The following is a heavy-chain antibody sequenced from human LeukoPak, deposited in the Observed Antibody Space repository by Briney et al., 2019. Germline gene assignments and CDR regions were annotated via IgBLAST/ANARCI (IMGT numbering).Heavy chain of an antibody. CDR3: ARDLGFGELFYYYGMDV. Sequence: ASVKVSCKASGYTFTGYYMHWVRQAPGQGLEWMGWINPNSGGTNYAQKFQGRVTMTRDTSISTAYMELSRLRSDDTAVYYCARDLGFGELFYYYGMDVWGQGTTVTVSS. CDR2: INPNSGGT. J-gene: IGHJ6*02. CDR1: GYTFTGYY. V-gene: IGHV1-2*02. D-gene: IGHD3-10*01.